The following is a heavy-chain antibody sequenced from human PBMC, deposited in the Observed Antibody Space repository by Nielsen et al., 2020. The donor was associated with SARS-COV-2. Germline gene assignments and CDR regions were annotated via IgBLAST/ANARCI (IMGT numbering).Heavy chain of an antibody. CDR3: AREMDSSGWYASDY. Sequence: GESLKISCAASGFTFSSYWMSWVRQAPGKGLEWVANIKQDGSEKYYVDSVKGRFTISRDNAKNSLYLQMNSLRAEDTAVYYCAREMDSSGWYASDYWGQGTLVTVFS. CDR2: IKQDGSEK. V-gene: IGHV3-7*05. CDR1: GFTFSSYW. J-gene: IGHJ4*02. D-gene: IGHD6-19*01.